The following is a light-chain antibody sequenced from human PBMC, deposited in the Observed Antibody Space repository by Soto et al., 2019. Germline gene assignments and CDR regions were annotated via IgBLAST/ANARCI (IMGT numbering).Light chain of an antibody. V-gene: IGKV1-16*01. CDR3: QHYNSYPLS. J-gene: IGKJ4*01. CDR1: QGIRNH. CDR2: AAS. Sequence: DIQMTQPPSSLSASVGARATITCRARQGIRNHLTWFQQKPGKAPKSLSYAASSLESGVPSWFSGSGSGTDFTLSISSLQPEDFAIYYCQHYNSYPLSFGGGTKVYIK.